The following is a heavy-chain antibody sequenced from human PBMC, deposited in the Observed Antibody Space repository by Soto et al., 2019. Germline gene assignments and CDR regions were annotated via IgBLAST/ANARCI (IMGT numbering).Heavy chain of an antibody. CDR1: GVSTSSYY. CDR2: IYYSGST. CDR3: ARENIALSASFDR. J-gene: IGHJ4*02. V-gene: IGHV4-59*12. D-gene: IGHD6-19*01. Sequence: SVTLPLPCTVAGVSTSSYYWRWIRQPPGKGLEWIGYIYYSGSTNYNPSLKSRVINPDTSKNQFSLQLNSVTPEDTAVYYCARENIALSASFDRRGQRNLVTVSP.